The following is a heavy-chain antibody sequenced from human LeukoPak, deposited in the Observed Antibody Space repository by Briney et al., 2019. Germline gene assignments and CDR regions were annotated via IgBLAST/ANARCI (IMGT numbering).Heavy chain of an antibody. CDR1: GFSFGMYG. V-gene: IGHV3-30*18. CDR3: AKDPTRFIAAAGDYYYYYGMDV. J-gene: IGHJ6*02. CDR2: ISYDGSNT. D-gene: IGHD6-13*01. Sequence: GRSLRLSWAASGFSFGMYGTHCVRPAPGGGLEWVAVISYDGSNTYYADSVKGRFTISRDNSKNTLYLQMNSLRAEDTAVYYCAKDPTRFIAAAGDYYYYYGMDVWGQGPTVTVSS.